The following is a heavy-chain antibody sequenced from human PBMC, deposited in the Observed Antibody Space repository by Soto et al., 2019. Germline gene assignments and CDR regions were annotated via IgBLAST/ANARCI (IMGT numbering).Heavy chain of an antibody. J-gene: IGHJ3*02. CDR3: ARGRLGAHEQWLVLRAFDI. CDR2: MNPNSGNT. D-gene: IGHD6-19*01. V-gene: IGHV1-8*01. CDR1: GYTFTSYD. Sequence: QVQLVQSGAEVKKPGASVKVSCKASGYTFTSYDINWVRQATGQGLEWMGWMNPNSGNTGYAQKFQGRVTMTRNTSIRTAYMELSSLRSEDTAVYYCARGRLGAHEQWLVLRAFDIWGQGTMVTVSS.